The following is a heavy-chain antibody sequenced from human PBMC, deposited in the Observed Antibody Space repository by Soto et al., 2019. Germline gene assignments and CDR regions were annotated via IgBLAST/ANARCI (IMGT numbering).Heavy chain of an antibody. CDR1: GGSTSSSSYY. V-gene: IGHV4-39*01. J-gene: IGHJ3*02. Sequence: PSETLSLTCTVSGGSTSSSSYYWGWIRQPPGKGLEWIGSIYYGGSTYYNPSLKSRVTISVDTSKSQFSLKLNSVTAADTAVYYCARLGVGATTQWAFDIWGQGTMVTVSS. CDR2: IYYGGST. D-gene: IGHD1-26*01. CDR3: ARLGVGATTQWAFDI.